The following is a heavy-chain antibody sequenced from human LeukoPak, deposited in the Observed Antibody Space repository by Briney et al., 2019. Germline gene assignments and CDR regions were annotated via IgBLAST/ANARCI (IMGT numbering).Heavy chain of an antibody. J-gene: IGHJ4*02. V-gene: IGHV3-64D*09. CDR1: GFTLSSYV. CDR3: VKGYCSSISCYGDY. CDR2: ISSNGGST. Sequence: GGSRRLSCSASGFTLSSYVMPWARQAQGKDLKLVPLISSNGGSTYYADSVKGRVTISRDNSKNTLYLQMSSLRAEDTAVYYCVKGYCSSISCYGDYWGQGTLVTFSS. D-gene: IGHD2-2*01.